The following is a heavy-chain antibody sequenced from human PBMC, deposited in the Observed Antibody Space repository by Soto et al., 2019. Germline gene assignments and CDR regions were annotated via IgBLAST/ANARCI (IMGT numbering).Heavy chain of an antibody. CDR3: AKDQYSGSPGKPDY. J-gene: IGHJ4*02. V-gene: IGHV3-23*01. CDR1: GLTFSSYA. Sequence: LRLSCAASGLTFSSYAMSWVRQAPGKGLEWVSAISGSGGTTYYADSVKGRFHISRDNSKNTLYLQMNSLRDEDTAVYYCAKDQYSGSPGKPDYWGQGTLVTVSS. CDR2: ISGSGGTT. D-gene: IGHD1-26*01.